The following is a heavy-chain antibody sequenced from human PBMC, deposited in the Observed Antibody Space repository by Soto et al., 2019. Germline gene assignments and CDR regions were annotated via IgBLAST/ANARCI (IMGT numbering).Heavy chain of an antibody. D-gene: IGHD3-10*01. Sequence: GGSLRLSCAASGFTFSDFYMSWIRQAPGKGLEWVSYIHSSGDTMHYADSVKGRFTISRDNAKNSLYLQMNSLRAEDTAVYYCARDRGYGGDYFDYWGQGTLVTVSS. CDR1: GFTFSDFY. J-gene: IGHJ4*02. CDR3: ARDRGYGGDYFDY. CDR2: IHSSGDTM. V-gene: IGHV3-11*01.